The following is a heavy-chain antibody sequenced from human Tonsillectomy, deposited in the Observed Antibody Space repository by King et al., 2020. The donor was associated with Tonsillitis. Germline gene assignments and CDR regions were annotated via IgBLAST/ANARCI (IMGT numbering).Heavy chain of an antibody. V-gene: IGHV3-23*04. Sequence: VQLVESGGGLVQPGGSLRLSCAASGFTFSNYDMNWVRQAPGKGLEWVSSIDRSTDTPYYADSVRGRFTISRDNSKNTLYLQMNSLRAEDTALYYCAKRDSGGFYYWFDSWGQGTLVTVSS. D-gene: IGHD3-22*01. CDR1: GFTFSNYD. CDR2: IDRSTDTP. J-gene: IGHJ5*01. CDR3: AKRDSGGFYYWFDS.